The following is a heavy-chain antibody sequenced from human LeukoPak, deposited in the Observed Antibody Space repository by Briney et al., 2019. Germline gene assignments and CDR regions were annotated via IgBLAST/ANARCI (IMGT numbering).Heavy chain of an antibody. CDR1: GFTVSSTY. J-gene: IGHJ3*02. Sequence: GGSLRLSCAASGFTVSSTYMSWVRQAPGKGLDWVSVIYSGGTTYYADSVKGRFTISRDNSKNTLYLQMNSLRAEDTAVYYCAKRGPSYAFDIWGQGTMVTVSS. CDR3: AKRGPSYAFDI. V-gene: IGHV3-53*01. CDR2: IYSGGTT. D-gene: IGHD2-15*01.